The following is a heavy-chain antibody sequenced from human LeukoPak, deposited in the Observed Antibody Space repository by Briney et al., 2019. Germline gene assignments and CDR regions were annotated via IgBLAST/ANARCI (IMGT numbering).Heavy chain of an antibody. CDR1: GGSISSGSYY. CDR2: IYTSGST. D-gene: IGHD3-16*01. V-gene: IGHV4-61*02. J-gene: IGHJ5*02. CDR3: ARDTPLYQGFWAPINWFDP. Sequence: PSETLSLTCTVSGGSISSGSYYWSWIRQPAGKGLEWIGRIYTSGSTNYNPSLKSRVTMSVDTSKNQFSLKLSSVTAADTAVYYCARDTPLYQGFWAPINWFDPWGQGTLVTVSS.